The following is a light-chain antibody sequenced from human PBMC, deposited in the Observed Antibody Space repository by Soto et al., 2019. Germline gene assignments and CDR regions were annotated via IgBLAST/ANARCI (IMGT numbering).Light chain of an antibody. CDR2: DVN. V-gene: IGLV2-11*01. CDR1: SSDIGAYNY. CDR3: CSFVGGYDI. Sequence: QSALTQPHSMSGSPGQSVTISCTGSSSDIGAYNYVSWYQQHPGKAPKFMIYDVNKRPSGVPDRFSGSKSGNTASLSIFGLQAEDEADYYCCSFVGGYDIFGGGTKLTVL. J-gene: IGLJ2*01.